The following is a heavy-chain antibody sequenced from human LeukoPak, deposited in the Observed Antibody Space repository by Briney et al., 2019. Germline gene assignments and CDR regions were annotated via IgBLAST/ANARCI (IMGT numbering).Heavy chain of an antibody. D-gene: IGHD6-6*01. CDR3: ARAHIAARLRYFDL. V-gene: IGHV4-31*03. Sequence: KPSETLSLTCTVSGGSISSGGYYWSWIRQHPGKGLEWIGYIYYSGSTYYNPSLKSRVTISVDTSKNQFSLKLSSVTAADTAVYYCARAHIAARLRYFDLWGRGTLVTVSS. CDR2: IYYSGST. CDR1: GGSISSGGYY. J-gene: IGHJ2*01.